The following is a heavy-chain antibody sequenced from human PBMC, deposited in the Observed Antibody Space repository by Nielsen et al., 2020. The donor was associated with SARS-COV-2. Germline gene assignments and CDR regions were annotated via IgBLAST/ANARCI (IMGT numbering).Heavy chain of an antibody. Sequence: SETLSLTCTVSGGSISSYYWSWIRQPPGKGLEWIGYIYYSGSTNYNPSLKSRVTISVDTSKNQFSLKLSSVTAADTAVYYCARPPPGRRAEYFQHWGQGTLVTVSS. D-gene: IGHD3-10*01. V-gene: IGHV4-59*08. CDR2: IYYSGST. CDR1: GGSISSYY. J-gene: IGHJ1*01. CDR3: ARPPPGRRAEYFQH.